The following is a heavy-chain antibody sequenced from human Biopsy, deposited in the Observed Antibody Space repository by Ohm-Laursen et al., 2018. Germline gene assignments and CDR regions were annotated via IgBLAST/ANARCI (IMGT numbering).Heavy chain of an antibody. CDR3: ARASAYGVFDV. CDR1: GYTFTGHS. D-gene: IGHD4/OR15-4a*01. V-gene: IGHV1-2*06. J-gene: IGHJ3*01. Sequence: ASVKVSCKASGYTFTGHSCHWVRQAPGQRLEWVGRIDPNSDDTKYAQKFQGRIAMTKDTSITTAYLEVSSLTSDDAAVYFCARASAYGVFDVWGQGTIVTVSS. CDR2: IDPNSDDT.